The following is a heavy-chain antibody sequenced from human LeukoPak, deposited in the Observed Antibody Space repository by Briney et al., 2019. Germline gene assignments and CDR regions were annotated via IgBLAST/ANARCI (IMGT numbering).Heavy chain of an antibody. CDR2: INHSGST. V-gene: IGHV4-34*01. Sequence: SETLSLTCAVYGGSFSGYYWSWIRQPPGKGLEWIGEINHSGSTNYNPSLKSRVTISVDTSKNQFSLKLSSVTAADTAVYYCARGIKSMVRGVIILWFDPWGQGTLVTASS. CDR1: GGSFSGYY. D-gene: IGHD3-10*01. CDR3: ARGIKSMVRGVIILWFDP. J-gene: IGHJ5*02.